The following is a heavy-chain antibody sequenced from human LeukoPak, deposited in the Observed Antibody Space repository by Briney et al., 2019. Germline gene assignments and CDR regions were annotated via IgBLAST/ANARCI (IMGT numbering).Heavy chain of an antibody. Sequence: GGSLRLSCAVSGFTFSDYYMSWIRQAPGKGLEWISYISGSSIYTDYADSVKGRFTISRDNSKNTLYLQMNSLRAEDTAVYYCAKAIRPFDAFDIWGQGTMVTVSS. CDR1: GFTFSDYY. J-gene: IGHJ3*02. CDR3: AKAIRPFDAFDI. CDR2: ISGSSIYT. V-gene: IGHV3-11*06.